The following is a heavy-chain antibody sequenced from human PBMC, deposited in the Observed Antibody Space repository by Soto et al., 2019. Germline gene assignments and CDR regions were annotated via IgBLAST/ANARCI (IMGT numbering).Heavy chain of an antibody. V-gene: IGHV3-21*06. CDR3: ARDAITSPGITSYGMQV. Sequence: PGGSLRLSCEASVLSFNDHPMHCVRHSPGRWLEWVSSISSSSSYIYYSDSVKGRFTISRDNAKSTLYLQMNSLRAEDTAVYYCARDAITSPGITSYGMQVWGQGTTVTVSS. CDR1: VLSFNDHP. J-gene: IGHJ6*01. CDR2: ISSSSSYI.